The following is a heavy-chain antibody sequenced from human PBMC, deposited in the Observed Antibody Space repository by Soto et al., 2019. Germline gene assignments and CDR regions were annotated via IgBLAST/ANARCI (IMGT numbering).Heavy chain of an antibody. J-gene: IGHJ5*02. CDR1: AGSISSSSYY. D-gene: IGHD3-9*01. V-gene: IGHV4-39*01. CDR3: ARHTVDDSYSDILTGYSSPRGWFVP. CDR2: IYYSGST. Sequence: QLQLQESGPGLVKPSETLSLTCTVYAGSISSSSYYWGWIRQPPGKGLEWIGSIYYSGSTYYNPSLKRRVPIPVDTSKNQFALKLSSVTAAATAVYYCARHTVDDSYSDILTGYSSPRGWFVPWGQGTLVTVSS.